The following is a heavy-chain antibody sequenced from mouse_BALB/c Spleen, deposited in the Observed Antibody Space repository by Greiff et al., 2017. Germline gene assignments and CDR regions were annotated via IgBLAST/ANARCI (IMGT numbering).Heavy chain of an antibody. Sequence: VKLQESGAELARPGASVKLSCKASGYTFTSYWMQWVKQRPGQGLEWIGAIYPGDGDTRYTQKFKGKATLTADKSSSTAYMQLSSLASEDSVVYYCARSRLIYLDVWGAGTTVTVSS. D-gene: IGHD1-1*01. J-gene: IGHJ1*01. CDR1: GYTFTSYW. CDR3: ARSRLIYLDV. CDR2: IYPGDGDT. V-gene: IGHV1-87*01.